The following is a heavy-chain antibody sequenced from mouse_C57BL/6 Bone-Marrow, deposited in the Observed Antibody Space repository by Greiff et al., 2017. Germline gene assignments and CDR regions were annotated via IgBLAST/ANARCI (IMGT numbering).Heavy chain of an antibody. Sequence: EVQLQQSGAELVRPGASVKLSCTASGFNIKDDYMHWVKQRPEQGLEWIGWIDPENGDTEYASKFQGKATITADTSSNTAYLQLSSLTSEDSAVYYCAWGYWAWFAYWGQGTLVTVSA. V-gene: IGHV14-4*01. CDR3: AWGYWAWFAY. J-gene: IGHJ3*01. CDR2: IDPENGDT. D-gene: IGHD4-1*01. CDR1: GFNIKDDY.